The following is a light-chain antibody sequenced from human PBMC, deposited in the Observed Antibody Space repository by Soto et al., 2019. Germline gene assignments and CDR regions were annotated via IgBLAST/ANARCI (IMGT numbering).Light chain of an antibody. Sequence: DIQMTQSPSSLSASLGDRVTIXXRASQGISPHLNWYQQKPGKAPKLXIYAASSLQSGVPSRFSGSGSETDFTLTISSLQPEDFATYSCQQSYSTTWTFGQGTKVDIK. J-gene: IGKJ1*01. V-gene: IGKV1-39*01. CDR2: AAS. CDR1: QGISPH. CDR3: QQSYSTTWT.